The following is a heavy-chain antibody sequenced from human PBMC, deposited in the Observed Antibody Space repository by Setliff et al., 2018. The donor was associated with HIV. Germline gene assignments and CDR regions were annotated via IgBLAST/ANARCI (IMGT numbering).Heavy chain of an antibody. V-gene: IGHV4-39*07. Sequence: LSLTCTVSGGSISDSSYYWGWIRQPPGKGLEWIGSIHYSGSTYYNPSLKSRVTISVDTSKNQFSLRLTSVTAADTAMYYCARVIQTPGSPYARFDFWGQGTLVTVSS. J-gene: IGHJ4*02. CDR3: ARVIQTPGSPYARFDF. D-gene: IGHD2-2*01. CDR2: IHYSGST. CDR1: GGSISDSSYY.